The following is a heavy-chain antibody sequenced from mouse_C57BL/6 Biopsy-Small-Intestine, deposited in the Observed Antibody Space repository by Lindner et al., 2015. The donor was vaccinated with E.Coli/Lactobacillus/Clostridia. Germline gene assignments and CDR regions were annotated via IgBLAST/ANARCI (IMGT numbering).Heavy chain of an antibody. CDR2: MRSKSSNYAT. J-gene: IGHJ3*01. D-gene: IGHD2-4*01. Sequence: VQLQESGGGLVQPQGSLKLSCAASGFTFNAYAMHWVRQAPGKGLEWVARMRSKSSNYATSYADSVKDRFTISRDDSQSMLYLQMNNLKTEDTAMYYCVRDRDYFAYWGQGTLVTVSA. V-gene: IGHV10-3*01. CDR1: GFTFNAYA. CDR3: VRDRDYFAY.